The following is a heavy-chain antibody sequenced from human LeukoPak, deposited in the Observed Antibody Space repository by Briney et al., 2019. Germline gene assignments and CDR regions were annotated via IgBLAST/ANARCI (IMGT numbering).Heavy chain of an antibody. J-gene: IGHJ5*02. CDR1: GVTLSDHH. CDR2: ISWNSGSI. CDR3: AKGGSSGWYENWFDP. D-gene: IGHD6-19*01. Sequence: GGSLRLSCAASGVTLSDHHMHWVRQAPGKGLEWVSGISWNSGSIGYADSVKGRFTISRDNAKNSLYLQMNSLRAEDTALYYCAKGGSSGWYENWFDPWGQGTLVTVSS. V-gene: IGHV3-9*01.